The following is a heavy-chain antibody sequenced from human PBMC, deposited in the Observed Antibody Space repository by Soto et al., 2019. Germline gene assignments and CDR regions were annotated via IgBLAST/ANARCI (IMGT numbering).Heavy chain of an antibody. CDR2: ISGTGGST. V-gene: IGHV3-23*01. Sequence: EVRLLEAGGDLVQPGGSLRLSCAASGFTFSSYGMSWVRQAPGKGLEWVSGISGTGGSTYYADSVKGRFTISRDNSKNTLFLQMDSLRAEDTAVYYCARKSDCSGCSCPYYFDSWGQGTLVTVSS. CDR3: ARKSDCSGCSCPYYFDS. D-gene: IGHD2-15*01. CDR1: GFTFSSYG. J-gene: IGHJ4*02.